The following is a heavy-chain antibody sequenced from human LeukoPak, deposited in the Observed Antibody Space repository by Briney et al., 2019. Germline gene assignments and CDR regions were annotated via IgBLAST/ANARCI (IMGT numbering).Heavy chain of an antibody. V-gene: IGHV3-7*03. CDR3: AKGDSSGWFWYFDL. Sequence: GGSLRLSCAASGFTFSSYWMSWVRQAPGKGLEWVANIKHDGSEEYYVDSVKGRFAISRDNAKNSLYLQMNSLRAEDTALYYCAKGDSSGWFWYFDLWGRGTLVTVSS. J-gene: IGHJ2*01. CDR2: IKHDGSEE. D-gene: IGHD6-19*01. CDR1: GFTFSSYW.